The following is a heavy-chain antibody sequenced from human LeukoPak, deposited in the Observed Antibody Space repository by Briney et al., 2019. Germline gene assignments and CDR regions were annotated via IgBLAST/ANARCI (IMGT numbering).Heavy chain of an antibody. D-gene: IGHD6-25*01. V-gene: IGHV5-51*01. CDR1: GYSFTSYW. J-gene: IGHJ5*02. CDR3: ARLTNSSGWGNWFGP. CDR2: IYPGDSDT. Sequence: GESLKISCKGSGYSFTSYWIGWVRQMPGKGLEWMGIIYPGDSDTRYSPSFQGQVTISADKSISTAYLQWSSLKASDTAMYYCARLTNSSGWGNWFGPWGQGTLVTVSS.